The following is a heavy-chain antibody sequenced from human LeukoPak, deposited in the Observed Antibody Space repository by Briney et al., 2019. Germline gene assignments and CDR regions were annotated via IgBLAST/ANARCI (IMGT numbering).Heavy chain of an antibody. CDR1: GFTFSSYG. J-gene: IGHJ5*02. Sequence: GGSLRLSCAASGFTFSSYGMHWVHQAPGKGLEWVAVIWYDGSNKYYADSVKGRFTISRDNSKNTLYLQMNSLRAEDTAVYYRARGRARIAAAGTGENNWFDPWGQGTLVTVSS. D-gene: IGHD6-13*01. CDR3: ARGRARIAAAGTGENNWFDP. V-gene: IGHV3-33*01. CDR2: IWYDGSNK.